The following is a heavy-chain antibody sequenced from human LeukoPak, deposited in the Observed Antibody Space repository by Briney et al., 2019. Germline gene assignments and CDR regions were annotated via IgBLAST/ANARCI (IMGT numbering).Heavy chain of an antibody. CDR3: ARLGYSSGYFDY. D-gene: IGHD5-18*01. J-gene: IGHJ4*02. CDR1: GGSISSYY. V-gene: IGHV4-4*07. Sequence: PSETLSLTCTVSGGSISSYYWSWIRQPAGKGLEWIGRIYTSGSTSYKPSLKSRVTMSVDTSKNQFSLKLSSVTAADTAVYYCARLGYSSGYFDYWGQGTLVTVSS. CDR2: IYTSGST.